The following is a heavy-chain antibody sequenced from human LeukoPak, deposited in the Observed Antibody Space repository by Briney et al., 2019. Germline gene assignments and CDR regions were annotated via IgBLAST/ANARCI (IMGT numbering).Heavy chain of an antibody. D-gene: IGHD2-2*01. J-gene: IGHJ5*02. V-gene: IGHV3-23*01. CDR2: ISGSGGST. CDR3: AKDPQSCSSTSCYVLGSWFDP. CDR1: GFTFSSYA. Sequence: GGSLRLSCAASGFTFSSYAMSWVRQAPGKGLEWVSAISGSGGSTYYADSVKGRFTISRDNSKNTLYLQMNSLRAEDTAVYYCAKDPQSCSSTSCYVLGSWFDPWGQGTLVTVSS.